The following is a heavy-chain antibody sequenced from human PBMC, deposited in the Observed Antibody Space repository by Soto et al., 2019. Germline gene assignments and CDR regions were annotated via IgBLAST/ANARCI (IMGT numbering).Heavy chain of an antibody. CDR3: ARPLTGIAVAGGAFDI. V-gene: IGHV4-59*01. J-gene: IGHJ3*02. Sequence: SLETPSLTCPVSGGSLSSYYWGRIRPPPGKVLEWIGYIYYSGSTNYNPSLKSRVTISVDTSKYQFSLKLSSVTAADTAVYYCARPLTGIAVAGGAFDIWGQGTMVTVSS. CDR1: GGSLSSYY. D-gene: IGHD6-19*01. CDR2: IYYSGST.